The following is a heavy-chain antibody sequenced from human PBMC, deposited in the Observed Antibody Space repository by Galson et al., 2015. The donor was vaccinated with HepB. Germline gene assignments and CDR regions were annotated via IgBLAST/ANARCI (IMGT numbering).Heavy chain of an antibody. V-gene: IGHV1-24*01. CDR1: GYTLTELS. CDR2: FDPEDGET. J-gene: IGHJ6*02. D-gene: IGHD2-2*01. Sequence: SVKVSCKVSGYTLTELSMHWVRQAPGKGLEWMGGFDPEDGETIYAQKFQGRVTMTEDTSTDTAYMELSSLRSEDTAVYYCATVIDYASIVVVPAAMGKYYYGMDVWGQGTTVTVSS. CDR3: ATVIDYASIVVVPAAMGKYYYGMDV.